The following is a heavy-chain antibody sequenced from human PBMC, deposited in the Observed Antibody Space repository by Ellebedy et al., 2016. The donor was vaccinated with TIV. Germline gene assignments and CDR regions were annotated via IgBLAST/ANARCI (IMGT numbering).Heavy chain of an antibody. D-gene: IGHD4-11*01. CDR2: IYPGDSDA. J-gene: IGHJ6*02. V-gene: IGHV5-51*01. CDR1: GSSFSTYW. CDR3: ARLLDFSDYRPVFAMDV. Sequence: GESLKISCNGSGSSFSTYWIGWVRQLPGKGLEWMGIIYPGDSDARYTPSFQGQVTISADEYIRTAYLQWSSLKASDTGMYYCARLLDFSDYRPVFAMDVWGQGTTVTVSS.